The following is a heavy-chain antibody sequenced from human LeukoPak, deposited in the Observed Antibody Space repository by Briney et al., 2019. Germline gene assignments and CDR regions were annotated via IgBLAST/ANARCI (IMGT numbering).Heavy chain of an antibody. CDR3: ARGLISAAGTGDY. D-gene: IGHD6-13*01. CDR2: INHNSGGT. J-gene: IGHJ4*02. V-gene: IGHV1-2*02. CDR1: GYTFTGYY. Sequence: ASVKVSCKASGYTFTGYYMHWVRPAPGQGLEWMGWINHNSGGTNYAQKLQGRVTMTRDTSISTAYMGLSRLRSDDTAVYYCARGLISAAGTGDYWGQGTLVTVSS.